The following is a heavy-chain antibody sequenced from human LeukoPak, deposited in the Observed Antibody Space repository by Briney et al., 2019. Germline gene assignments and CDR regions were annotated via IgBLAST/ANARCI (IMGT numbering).Heavy chain of an antibody. V-gene: IGHV4-39*01. CDR2: IYYSGST. J-gene: IGHJ5*02. D-gene: IGHD6-13*01. CDR3: ATLRGAAAGGGAIFDP. CDR1: GGSISSTTYY. Sequence: PSETLSLTCTVSGGSISSTTYYWGWIRRPPGKGLEWIGSIYYSGSTYYNPSLKSRVTVSVDTSKNQFSLILSSVTAADTAVYYCATLRGAAAGGGAIFDPWGQGTLVTVSS.